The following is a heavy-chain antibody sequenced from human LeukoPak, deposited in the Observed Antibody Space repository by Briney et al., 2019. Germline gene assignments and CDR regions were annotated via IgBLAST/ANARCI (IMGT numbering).Heavy chain of an antibody. V-gene: IGHV3-23*01. D-gene: IGHD1-26*01. J-gene: IGHJ4*02. CDR3: AKIGSSGSYIIDY. CDR1: GFTFSSYA. CDR2: ISGSGGST. Sequence: QTGGSLRLSCAASGFTFSSYAMSWVRQAPGKGLEWVSAISGSGGSTYYADSVKGRFTISRDNSKNTLYLQMNSLRAEDTAVYYCAKIGSSGSYIIDYWGQGTLVTVSS.